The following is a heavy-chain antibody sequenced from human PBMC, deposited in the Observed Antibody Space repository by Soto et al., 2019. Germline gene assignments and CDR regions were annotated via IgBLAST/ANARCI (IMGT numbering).Heavy chain of an antibody. V-gene: IGHV4-59*01. CDR2: FYYGGST. CDR3: TRGGDPYKTGH. CDR1: GDSIRNYY. J-gene: IGHJ4*02. Sequence: PSETLSLTCTVSGDSIRNYYWSWIRQPPGKGLEWIGSFYYGGSTNYNPSLKSRVTISVDTSKNQFSLKLTSVNTADTAIYYCTRGGDPYKTGHWGQGTLVTVSS. D-gene: IGHD2-21*01.